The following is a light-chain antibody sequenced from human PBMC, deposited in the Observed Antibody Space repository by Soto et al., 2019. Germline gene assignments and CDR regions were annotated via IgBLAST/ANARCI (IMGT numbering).Light chain of an antibody. Sequence: QSALTQPASVSGSPGQSITISCTGTSSDVGFYNYVSWYQQHPGKAPKLMIYDVSNRPSGVSNRFSGSKSGNTASLTISVLQAEDEADYYCSSHTTSGTRAFGTGTKLTVL. CDR2: DVS. CDR3: SSHTTSGTRA. CDR1: SSDVGFYNY. V-gene: IGLV2-14*01. J-gene: IGLJ1*01.